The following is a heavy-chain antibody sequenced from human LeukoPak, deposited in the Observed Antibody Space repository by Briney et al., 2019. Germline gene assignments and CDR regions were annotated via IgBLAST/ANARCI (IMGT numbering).Heavy chain of an antibody. D-gene: IGHD3-22*01. J-gene: IGHJ6*03. V-gene: IGHV3-48*01. CDR3: ARGTDSSGYYRGYYYYMDV. Sequence: GGSLRLSCAASGFTFSSYAMSWVRQAPGKWLEWVSYISSSSSTIYYADSVKGRFTISRDNAKNSLYLQMNSLRAEDTAVYYCARGTDSSGYYRGYYYYMDVWGKGTTVTVSS. CDR2: ISSSSSTI. CDR1: GFTFSSYA.